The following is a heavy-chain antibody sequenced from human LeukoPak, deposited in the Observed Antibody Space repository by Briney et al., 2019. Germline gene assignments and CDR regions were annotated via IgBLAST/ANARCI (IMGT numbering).Heavy chain of an antibody. CDR3: ARAGGYSSSPGRYWFDP. Sequence: GASVRVSCKASGYTFTNYAFSWARQAPGQGLEWMGCVSAYNGNTNYAQKLQGRVTMTTDTSTSTAYMELRSLRSDDTAVYYCARAGGYSSSPGRYWFDPWGQGTLVTVSS. V-gene: IGHV1-18*01. CDR1: GYTFTNYA. D-gene: IGHD6-13*01. CDR2: VSAYNGNT. J-gene: IGHJ5*02.